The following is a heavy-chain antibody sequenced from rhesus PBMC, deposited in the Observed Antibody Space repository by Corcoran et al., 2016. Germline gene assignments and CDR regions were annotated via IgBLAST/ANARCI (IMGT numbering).Heavy chain of an antibody. D-gene: IGHD5-36*02. J-gene: IGHJ4*01. Sequence: EVQLVESGGGLVQPGGSLRLSCAASGFTFSDHYMDWVRPAPGKGLDWVSSISVSISSTYYPDSVKGRFTISRDNAKNTLYLQMNSPRAEDTAVYYCAREDSYSYFDYWGQGVLVTVSS. CDR1: GFTFSDHY. V-gene: IGHV3-37*01. CDR3: AREDSYSYFDY. CDR2: ISVSISST.